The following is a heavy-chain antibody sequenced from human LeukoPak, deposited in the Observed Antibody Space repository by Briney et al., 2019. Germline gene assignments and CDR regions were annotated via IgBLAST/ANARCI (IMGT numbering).Heavy chain of an antibody. J-gene: IGHJ5*02. CDR1: GYTFTGYY. D-gene: IGHD6-13*01. V-gene: IGHV1-2*02. CDR2: INPNSGGT. Sequence: ASVKVSCKASGYTFTGYYMHWVRQAPGQGLEWMGWINPNSGGTNYAQKFQGRVTMTRDTSISTAYMELSRLRSDDTAVYYCARPIAAAGISWFDPWGQGTPVTVSS. CDR3: ARPIAAAGISWFDP.